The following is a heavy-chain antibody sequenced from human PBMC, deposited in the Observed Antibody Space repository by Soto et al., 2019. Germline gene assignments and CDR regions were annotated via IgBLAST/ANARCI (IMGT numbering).Heavy chain of an antibody. CDR2: IIPFFGRA. CDR3: ARATGPSETYGDSAFYYYFYGMDV. V-gene: IGHV1-69*01. Sequence: QVQLVQSGAEVKKPGSSVKVSCKASGGTFSSFAISWVRQAPGQGLEWMGGIIPFFGRAKDAQKFQGRVTITADESTSTAYMELSSLRSEDTAVYYCARATGPSETYGDSAFYYYFYGMDVWGQGTTVTVSS. CDR1: GGTFSSFA. J-gene: IGHJ6*02. D-gene: IGHD4-17*01.